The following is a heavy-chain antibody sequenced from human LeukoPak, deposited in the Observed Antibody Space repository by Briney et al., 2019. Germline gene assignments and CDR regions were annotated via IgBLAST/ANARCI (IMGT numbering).Heavy chain of an antibody. J-gene: IGHJ4*02. CDR2: ILTISGRI. V-gene: IGHV3-23*01. CDR1: GFTVNTFA. D-gene: IGHD1-26*01. CDR3: AKDAVPKDGNWVFDY. Sequence: PGGSLRLSCEASGFTVNTFAMSWVRQAPGKGLEWVSILTISGRISYADSVKGRFTISRANSKNTLYLQMDSLRVEATAVYSCAKDAVPKDGNWVFDYWGQGTLLTVSS.